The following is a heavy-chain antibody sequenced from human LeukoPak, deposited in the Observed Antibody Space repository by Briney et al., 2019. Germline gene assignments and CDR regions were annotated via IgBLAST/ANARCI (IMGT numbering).Heavy chain of an antibody. CDR3: ARAYGGYHDYYYYMDV. Sequence: PGGSLRLSCAASGFTFSSYSMNWVRQAPGKGLEWVSYISSSSSTIYYADSVKGRFTISRDNAKNSLYLQMNSLRAEDTAVYYCARAYGGYHDYYYYMDVWGKGTTVTVSS. CDR2: ISSSSSTI. CDR1: GFTFSSYS. D-gene: IGHD4-23*01. J-gene: IGHJ6*03. V-gene: IGHV3-48*04.